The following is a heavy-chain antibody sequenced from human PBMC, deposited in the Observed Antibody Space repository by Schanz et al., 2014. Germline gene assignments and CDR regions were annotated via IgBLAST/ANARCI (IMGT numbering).Heavy chain of an antibody. J-gene: IGHJ4*02. D-gene: IGHD1-26*01. CDR1: GFGFSSYS. CDR2: ISGSSRTI. CDR3: ARGGSGSHYRLDY. Sequence: EVQLVESGGGVVQPGRSLRLSCAASGFGFSSYSMNWVRQAPGKGLEWVSYISGSSRTIYYADSMKGRFTVSRDNAENALYLQMNSLRAEDTGLYFCARGGSGSHYRLDYWGQGTLVNVSS. V-gene: IGHV3-48*01.